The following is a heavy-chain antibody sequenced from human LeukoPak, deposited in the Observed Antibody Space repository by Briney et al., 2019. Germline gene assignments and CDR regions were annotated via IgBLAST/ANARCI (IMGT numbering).Heavy chain of an antibody. V-gene: IGHV2-5*01. J-gene: IGHJ4*02. CDR2: LYWNDAK. D-gene: IGHD3-22*01. CDR3: AHNYDSSGYFALTFDY. CDR1: GFSLSTTGVG. Sequence: SGPTLVKPTQTLTLTCTFSGFSLSTTGVGVGWIRQPPGKALECLALLYWNDAKRYSPSLKSRLTITKDTSKNQVVLTMTDMDPVDTATYYCAHNYDSSGYFALTFDYWGQGTLVTVSS.